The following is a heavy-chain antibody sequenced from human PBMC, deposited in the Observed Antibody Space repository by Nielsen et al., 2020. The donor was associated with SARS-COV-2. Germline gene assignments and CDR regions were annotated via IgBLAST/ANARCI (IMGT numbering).Heavy chain of an antibody. CDR3: TTGRYAPGRT. Sequence: GGSLRLSCAASGFTFSNAWMTWVRQAPGKGLEWVGHIKSKTDGGTRDYAAPVKGRITISRDDSKNMLYLQMKSLKAEDTAVYYCTTGRYAPGRTWGQGTLVTVSS. CDR2: IKSKTDGGTR. D-gene: IGHD3-10*01. V-gene: IGHV3-15*01. CDR1: GFTFSNAW. J-gene: IGHJ5*02.